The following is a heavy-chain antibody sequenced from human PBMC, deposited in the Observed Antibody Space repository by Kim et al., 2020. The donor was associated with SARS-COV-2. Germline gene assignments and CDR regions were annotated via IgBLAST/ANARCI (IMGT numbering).Heavy chain of an antibody. CDR3: ARDGRRGYFGDDFVGEGIDY. V-gene: IGHV7-4-1*02. CDR1: GYTFNSYV. CDR2: INTNTGNP. J-gene: IGHJ4*02. Sequence: ASVKVSCKTSGYTFNSYVITWVRQALGQGLEWMGWINTNTGNPTYAQGFTGRFDFSLDTSAGTAHLQISSLKADDTAVYYCARDGRRGYFGDDFVGEGIDYWGQGTLVIVSS. D-gene: IGHD5-12*01.